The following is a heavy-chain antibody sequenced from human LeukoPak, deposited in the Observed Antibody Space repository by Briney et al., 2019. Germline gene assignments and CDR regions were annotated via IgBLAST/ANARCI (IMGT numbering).Heavy chain of an antibody. CDR2: THHSGNT. CDR3: ARAHENFGVVIAGDY. D-gene: IGHD3-3*01. J-gene: IGHJ4*02. CDR1: GDSVSGYY. V-gene: IGHV4-59*02. Sequence: SETLSLTCIVSGDSVSGYYWNWIRQPPGKGLEWIGYTHHSGNTLYNPSLKSRVTTSVDTSKNQFSLSLSSVTAADTAVYYCARAHENFGVVIAGDYWGQGTLVTVSS.